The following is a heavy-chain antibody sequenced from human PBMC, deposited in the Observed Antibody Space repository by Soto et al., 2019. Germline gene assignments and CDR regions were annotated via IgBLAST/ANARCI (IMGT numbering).Heavy chain of an antibody. V-gene: IGHV4-61*01. CDR2: IYYSGST. J-gene: IGHJ6*02. CDR1: GGSVSSGSYY. Sequence: SETLSLTCTVSGGSVSSGSYYWSWIRQPPGKGLEWIGYIYYSGSTNYNPSLKSRVTISVDTSKNQFSLKLSSVTAADTAVYYCARDGYDILTHYYYGMDVWGQGTTVTVSS. D-gene: IGHD3-9*01. CDR3: ARDGYDILTHYYYGMDV.